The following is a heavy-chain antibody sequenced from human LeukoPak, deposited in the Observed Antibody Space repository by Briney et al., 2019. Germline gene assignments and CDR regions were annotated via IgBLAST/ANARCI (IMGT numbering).Heavy chain of an antibody. J-gene: IGHJ4*02. Sequence: GRSLRLSCAASGFTFSSYAMSWVRQAPGKGLEWVSAISGSGGSTYYADSVKGRFTISRDNSKNTLYLQMNSLRAEDTAVYYCAKAASFGRDGYNDFDYWGQGTLVTVSS. D-gene: IGHD5-24*01. CDR2: ISGSGGST. V-gene: IGHV3-23*01. CDR1: GFTFSSYA. CDR3: AKAASFGRDGYNDFDY.